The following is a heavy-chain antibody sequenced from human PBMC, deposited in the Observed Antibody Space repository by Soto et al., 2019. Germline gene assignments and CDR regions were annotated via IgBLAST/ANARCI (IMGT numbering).Heavy chain of an antibody. CDR3: AKGSGWNLHDSFDY. J-gene: IGHJ4*02. CDR2: ISGSGGST. Sequence: GGPQRLRCAGSGGNFRSHAMSWVRQATGKGLEWVSAISGSGGSTYYADSVKGRFTISRDNSKNTLYLQMNSLRAADTAVYSCAKGSGWNLHDSFDYWGQGPLVTVSS. V-gene: IGHV3-23*01. D-gene: IGHD1-7*01. CDR1: GGNFRSHA.